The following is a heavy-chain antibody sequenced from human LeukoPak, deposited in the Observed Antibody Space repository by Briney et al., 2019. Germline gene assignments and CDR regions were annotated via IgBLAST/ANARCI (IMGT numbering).Heavy chain of an antibody. CDR2: TSSTGSNI. J-gene: IGHJ4*02. V-gene: IGHV3-11*04. Sequence: PGGSLRLSCAGSGFIFSDFYMTWIRQAPGKGLEWVSHTSSTGSNIFYADSVKGRFTISRDNAKNSLYLQMNSLRAEDTAVYYCARDSWLTGGFYWGQGTLVTVSS. CDR3: ARDSWLTGGFY. CDR1: GFIFSDFY. D-gene: IGHD3-9*01.